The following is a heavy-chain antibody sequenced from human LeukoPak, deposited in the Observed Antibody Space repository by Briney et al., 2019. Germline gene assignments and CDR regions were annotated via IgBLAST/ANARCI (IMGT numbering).Heavy chain of an antibody. CDR3: ARVTVTTWTDYFDY. CDR2: INPHGGST. J-gene: IGHJ4*02. D-gene: IGHD4-17*01. V-gene: IGHV1-46*01. CDR1: GYTFSNYY. Sequence: GASVKVSCQAAGYTFSNYYIHWVRQAPGQGLEWMGIINPHGGSTSYAQKFQGRVTMTADTSTSTVYMELTSLRSEDTAVYYCARVTVTTWTDYFDYWGQGTLVTVSS.